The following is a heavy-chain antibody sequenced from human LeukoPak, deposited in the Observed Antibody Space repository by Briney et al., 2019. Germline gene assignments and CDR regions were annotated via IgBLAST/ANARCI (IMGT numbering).Heavy chain of an antibody. V-gene: IGHV3-23*01. Sequence: GGSLRLSCAASGFTFSSYAMSWVRQAPGKGLEWVSTIIGSGGSTDYADSVKGRFTISRDNSGNTLYLQMISLRAEDTAVYYCAKLAGYCSRSCWYFDYWGQGTLVTVSS. CDR3: AKLAGYCSRSCWYFDY. CDR1: GFTFSSYA. CDR2: IIGSGGST. D-gene: IGHD2-2*01. J-gene: IGHJ4*02.